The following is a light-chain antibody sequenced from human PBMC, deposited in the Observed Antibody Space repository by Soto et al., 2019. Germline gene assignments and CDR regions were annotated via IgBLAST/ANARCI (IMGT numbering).Light chain of an antibody. CDR1: SSDVGNYNL. V-gene: IGLV2-23*01. CDR3: CSLALRSTLI. J-gene: IGLJ2*01. CDR2: EGS. Sequence: QSALTQPASVSGSPGQSITISCTGTSSDVGNYNLVSWYQHYPGKAPKLMIYEGSKRPSGVSNRFSGSKSGNTASLTISGLQAEDEADYYCCSLALRSTLIFGGGTKLTVL.